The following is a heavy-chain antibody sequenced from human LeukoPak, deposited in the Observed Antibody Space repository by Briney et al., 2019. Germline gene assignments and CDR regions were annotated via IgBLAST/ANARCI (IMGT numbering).Heavy chain of an antibody. V-gene: IGHV3-23*01. CDR3: AKMGAVAGYFDY. CDR2: ISGSGGST. CDR1: GFTFSSYG. J-gene: IGHJ4*02. Sequence: GGSLRLSCAASGFTFSSYGMSWVRQAPGKGLEWVSAISGSGGSTYYADSVKGRFTISRDNSKNTLYLQMNSLRAEDTAVYYCAKMGAVAGYFDYWGQGTLVTVSS. D-gene: IGHD6-19*01.